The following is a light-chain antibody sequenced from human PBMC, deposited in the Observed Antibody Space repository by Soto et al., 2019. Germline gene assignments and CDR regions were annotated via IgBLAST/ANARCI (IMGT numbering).Light chain of an antibody. CDR2: GAS. CDR1: LSVNSN. Sequence: EILITQSPATLSVSPGERATLSCRTTLSVNSNLAWYQQRPGQAPRLLIFGASTRATGVPARFSGTGSGTEFTLTISGLRSEDFAIYYCLHYHDSPSWTFGQGTKADIK. V-gene: IGKV3-15*01. CDR3: LHYHDSPSWT. J-gene: IGKJ1*01.